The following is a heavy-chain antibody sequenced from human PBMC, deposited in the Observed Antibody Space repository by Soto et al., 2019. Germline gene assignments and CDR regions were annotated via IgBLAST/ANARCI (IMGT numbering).Heavy chain of an antibody. V-gene: IGHV6-1*01. Sequence: PSQTLSLTCAISGDSVSSNSAAWNWIRQSPSRGLEWLGRTYYRSKWYNDYAVSVKSRITINPDTFKNQFSLQLNSVTPEDTAVYFCARTLSSSAENWFDPWGQGTLVTVSS. D-gene: IGHD6-6*01. CDR1: GDSVSSNSAA. J-gene: IGHJ5*02. CDR3: ARTLSSSAENWFDP. CDR2: TYYRSKWYN.